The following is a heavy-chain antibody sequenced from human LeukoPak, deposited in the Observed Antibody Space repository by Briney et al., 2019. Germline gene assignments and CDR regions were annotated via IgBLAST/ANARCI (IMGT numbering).Heavy chain of an antibody. V-gene: IGHV1-69*13. D-gene: IGHD3-22*01. J-gene: IGHJ3*02. Sequence: ASVKVSCKASGGTFSSYAISWVRQAPGQGLEWMGGIIPIFGTANYAQKFQGRVTITADESTSTAYMELSSLRSEDTAVYYCARHYYDTSFGEDAFDIWGQGTMVTVSS. CDR1: GGTFSSYA. CDR3: ARHYYDTSFGEDAFDI. CDR2: IIPIFGTA.